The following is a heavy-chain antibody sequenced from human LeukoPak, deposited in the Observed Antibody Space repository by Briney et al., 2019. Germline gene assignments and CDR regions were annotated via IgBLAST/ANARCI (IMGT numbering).Heavy chain of an antibody. V-gene: IGHV1-69*04. CDR3: AREDSSSSYYYYYGMDV. Sequence: ASVKVSCKASGGTFSSYAISWVRQAPGQGLEWMGRIIPILGIANYAQKFQGRVTITADKSTSTAYMELSSLRSEDTAVYYCAREDSSSSYYYYYGMDVWGQGTTVTVSS. CDR2: IIPILGIA. CDR1: GGTFSSYA. J-gene: IGHJ6*02. D-gene: IGHD6-6*01.